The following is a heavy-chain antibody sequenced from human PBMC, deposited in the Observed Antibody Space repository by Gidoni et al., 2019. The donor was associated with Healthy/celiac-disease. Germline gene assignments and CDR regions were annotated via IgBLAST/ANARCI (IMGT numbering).Heavy chain of an antibody. Sequence: YYNPSLKSRVTISVDTSKNQFSLKLSSVTAADTAVYYCARHLSRNDAFDIWGQGTMVTVSS. J-gene: IGHJ3*02. V-gene: IGHV4-39*01. CDR3: ARHLSRNDAFDI.